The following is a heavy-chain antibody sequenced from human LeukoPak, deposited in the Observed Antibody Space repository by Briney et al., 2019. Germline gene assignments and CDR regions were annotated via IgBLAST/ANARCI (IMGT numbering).Heavy chain of an antibody. CDR3: ARGSTVTTDY. J-gene: IGHJ4*02. V-gene: IGHV3-21*01. D-gene: IGHD4-17*01. Sequence: TGGSLRLSCAASGFTFSSYSMNWVRQAPGKGLEWVSSISSSSSYIYYADSVKGRFTISRDNAKNSLYLQMNSLRAEDTAVYYCARGSTVTTDYWGQGPLVPVSS. CDR2: ISSSSSYI. CDR1: GFTFSSYS.